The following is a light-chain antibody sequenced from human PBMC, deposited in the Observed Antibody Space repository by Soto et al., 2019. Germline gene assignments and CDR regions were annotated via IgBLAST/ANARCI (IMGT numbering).Light chain of an antibody. CDR1: QDLTNF. Sequence: DIQMTQSPTSLAASVGDRVTITCQARQDLTNFLNWYQQKPGEAPKLLIYDTTTLEEGVRSRFSGGVCGTDFTFTINGLQPEDAAIYSCQQYVNLPYTFGQGTKLEIK. V-gene: IGKV1-33*01. CDR3: QQYVNLPYT. J-gene: IGKJ2*01. CDR2: DTT.